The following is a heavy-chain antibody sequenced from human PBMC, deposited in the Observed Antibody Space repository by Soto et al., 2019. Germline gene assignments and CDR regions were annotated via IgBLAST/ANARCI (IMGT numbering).Heavy chain of an antibody. CDR2: IYPGDPDA. D-gene: IGHD3-9*01. CDR3: ARQADYHILTGYFYYFDY. V-gene: IGHV5-51*01. CDR1: GYSFTDYW. J-gene: IGHJ4*02. Sequence: PGESLKISCKSSGYSFTDYWIGWVRQMPGKGLEWMGIIYPGDPDARYSPSFQGQVTISVDTSINTAFLRWNSLTASDTAMYYCARQADYHILTGYFYYFDYWGQGSLVTVSS.